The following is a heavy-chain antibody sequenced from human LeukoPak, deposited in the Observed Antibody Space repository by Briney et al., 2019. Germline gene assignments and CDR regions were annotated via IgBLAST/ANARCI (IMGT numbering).Heavy chain of an antibody. J-gene: IGHJ6*03. Sequence: GGSLRLSCAASGFTFNNYNMNWVRQAPGRALEWVSSITSSGTYIFYADSVKGRFTISRDNAKNSLYLQMNSLGPEDTAVYYCARDPYSGNYGNYYYYYMDAWGKGTTVTVSS. CDR3: ARDPYSGNYGNYYYYYMDA. V-gene: IGHV3-21*01. CDR2: ITSSGTYI. CDR1: GFTFNNYN. D-gene: IGHD1-26*01.